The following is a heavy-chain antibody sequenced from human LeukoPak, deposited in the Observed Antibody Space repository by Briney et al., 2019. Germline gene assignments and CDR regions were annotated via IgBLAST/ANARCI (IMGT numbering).Heavy chain of an antibody. D-gene: IGHD3-16*02. Sequence: PGGSLRLSCAASGFTFSSYSMNWVRQAPGKGLEWVAFIRYDGSNKYYADSVKGRFTISRDNSKNSLYLQMNSLRAEDTAVYYCARGRLRLGELSELQDAFDIWGQGTMVTVSS. J-gene: IGHJ3*02. CDR3: ARGRLRLGELSELQDAFDI. CDR2: IRYDGSNK. V-gene: IGHV3-30*02. CDR1: GFTFSSYS.